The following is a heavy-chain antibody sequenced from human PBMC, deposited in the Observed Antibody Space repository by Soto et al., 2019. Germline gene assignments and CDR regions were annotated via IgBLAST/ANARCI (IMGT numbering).Heavy chain of an antibody. CDR2: INPSGGST. V-gene: IGHV1-46*01. CDR3: ARADTIDIVLVPAAMLGGLYYYYGMDV. CDR1: GYTFTSYY. J-gene: IGHJ6*02. Sequence: GASVKVSCKASGYTFTSYYMHWVRQAPGQGLEWMGIINPSGGSTSYAQKFQGRVTMTRDTSTSTVYMELSSLRSEDTAVYYCARADTIDIVLVPAAMLGGLYYYYGMDVWGQGTTVTVSS. D-gene: IGHD2-2*01.